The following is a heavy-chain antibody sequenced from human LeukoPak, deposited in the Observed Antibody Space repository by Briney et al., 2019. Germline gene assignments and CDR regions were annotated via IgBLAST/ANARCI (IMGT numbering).Heavy chain of an antibody. V-gene: IGHV1-8*01. CDR2: MNPNSGNT. J-gene: IGHJ5*02. Sequence: ASVKVSCKASGYTFTSCDINWVRQATGQGLEWMGWMNPNSGNTGYAQKFQGRVTMTRNTSISTAYMELSSLRSEDTAVYYCARDGSGSGSYLSWFDPWGQGTLVTVSS. CDR3: ARDGSGSGSYLSWFDP. CDR1: GYTFTSCD. D-gene: IGHD3-10*01.